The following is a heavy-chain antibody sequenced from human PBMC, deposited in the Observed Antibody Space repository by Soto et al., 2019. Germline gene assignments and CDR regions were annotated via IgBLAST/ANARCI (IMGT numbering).Heavy chain of an antibody. Sequence: PSETLSLTCAVYGGPFSGYYWSWSRQPPGKGLEWIGEINHSGRTNYNPSLKSRVTISVDTSKNQFSLKLSSVTAADTAVYYCARGFYYDSRAFDIWGQGKMVTVSS. V-gene: IGHV4-34*01. CDR3: ARGFYYDSRAFDI. CDR2: INHSGRT. D-gene: IGHD3-22*01. J-gene: IGHJ3*02. CDR1: GGPFSGYY.